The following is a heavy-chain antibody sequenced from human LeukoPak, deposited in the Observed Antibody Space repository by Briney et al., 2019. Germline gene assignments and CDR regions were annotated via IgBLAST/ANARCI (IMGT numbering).Heavy chain of an antibody. J-gene: IGHJ4*02. D-gene: IGHD2-15*01. V-gene: IGHV4-38-2*01. CDR3: ATCAPYVAGGSDY. Sequence: PSETLSLTCAVNGYSINSHYFWNWIRQSPGKGLEWIASIRHRGDSYYNPSLRSRVRLSFDTSKNEFSLSLTSVTAADTAIYYCATCAPYVAGGSDYWGQGSLITVSS. CDR1: GYSINSHYF. CDR2: IRHRGDS.